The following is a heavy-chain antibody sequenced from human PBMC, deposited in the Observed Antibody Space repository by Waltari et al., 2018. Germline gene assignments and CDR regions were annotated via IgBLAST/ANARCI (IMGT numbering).Heavy chain of an antibody. CDR1: GFTFSSYG. D-gene: IGHD3-22*01. V-gene: IGHV3-30*18. CDR3: AKVGYDSSGYYYYYYYMDV. CDR2: IWYDGSNK. J-gene: IGHJ6*03. Sequence: QVQLVESGGGVVQPGRSLRLSCAASGFTFSSYGLHWVRQAPGKGREWGAVIWYDGSNKYYADSVKGRFTISRDNSKNTLYLQMNSLRAEDTAMYYCAKVGYDSSGYYYYYYYMDVWGKGTTVTVSS.